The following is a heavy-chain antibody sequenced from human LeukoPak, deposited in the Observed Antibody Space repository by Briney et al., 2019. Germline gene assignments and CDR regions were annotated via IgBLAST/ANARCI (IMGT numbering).Heavy chain of an antibody. CDR3: ARGIDCSSTSCYGVGNWFDP. CDR2: INHSGST. J-gene: IGHJ5*02. Sequence: SLTCAVYGGSFSGYYWSWIRQPPGKGLEWIGEINHSGSTNYNPSLKSRVTISVDTSKNQFSLKLSSVTAADTAVYYCARGIDCSSTSCYGVGNWFDPWGQGTLVTVSS. CDR1: GGSFSGYY. D-gene: IGHD2-2*01. V-gene: IGHV4-34*01.